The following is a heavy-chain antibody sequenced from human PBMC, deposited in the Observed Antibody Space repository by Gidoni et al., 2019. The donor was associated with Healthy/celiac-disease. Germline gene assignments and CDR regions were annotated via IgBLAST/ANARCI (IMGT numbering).Heavy chain of an antibody. V-gene: IGHV1-69*02. CDR2: IIPILGIA. Sequence: QVQLVQSGAEVKTPGSSVKVSCKTSGGTFSSYTISWVRQAPGQGLEWMGRIIPILGIANNAKKFKGRVTITADKSTSTAYMELSSLRSEDTAVYYCAPLTEDSSGYVGAFTGWGQGTLVTVSS. CDR3: APLTEDSSGYVGAFTG. J-gene: IGHJ4*02. CDR1: GGTFSSYT. D-gene: IGHD3-22*01.